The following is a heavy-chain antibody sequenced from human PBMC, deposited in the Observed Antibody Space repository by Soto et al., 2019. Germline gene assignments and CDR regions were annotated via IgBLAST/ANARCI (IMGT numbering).Heavy chain of an antibody. CDR2: INHSGST. CDR1: GGSFSGYY. Sequence: QVQLQQWGAGLLKPSETLSLTCAVYGGSFSGYYWNWIRQPPGKGLEWIGEINHSGSTTYNPSLKRRVTLSVDTSKNQFSLKLSSVTAADTAVYYCARGWGRIFDYWGQGTLVTVSS. D-gene: IGHD7-27*01. V-gene: IGHV4-34*01. CDR3: ARGWGRIFDY. J-gene: IGHJ4*02.